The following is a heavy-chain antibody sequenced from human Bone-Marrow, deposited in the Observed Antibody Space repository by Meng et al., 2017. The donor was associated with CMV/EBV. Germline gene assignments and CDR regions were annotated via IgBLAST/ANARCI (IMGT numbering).Heavy chain of an antibody. CDR1: GYTFTGYY. CDR3: ARIATFLVGATGY. Sequence: ASAKVSCKASGYTFTGYYMHWVQQAPGQGLEWMGWINPNSGGTNYAQKFQGRVTMTRDTSISTAYMELNRLRSDDTAVYYCARIATFLVGATGYWGQGTLVTVSS. CDR2: INPNSGGT. D-gene: IGHD1-26*01. J-gene: IGHJ4*02. V-gene: IGHV1-2*02.